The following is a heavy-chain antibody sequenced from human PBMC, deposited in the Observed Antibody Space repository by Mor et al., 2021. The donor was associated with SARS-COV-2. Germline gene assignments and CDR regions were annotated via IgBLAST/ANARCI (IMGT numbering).Heavy chain of an antibody. V-gene: IGHV5-10-1*01. J-gene: IGHJ5*02. Sequence: PSFQGHVTISADKSISTAYLQWSSLKASDTAIYYCARHWGLSGWQGVHWFDPWGQGTLVTVSS. CDR3: ARHWGLSGWQGVHWFDP. D-gene: IGHD6-19*01.